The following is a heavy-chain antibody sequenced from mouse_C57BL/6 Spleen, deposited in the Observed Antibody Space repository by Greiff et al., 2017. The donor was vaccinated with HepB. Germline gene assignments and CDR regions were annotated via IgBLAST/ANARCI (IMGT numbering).Heavy chain of an antibody. CDR3: ARDQIGYYGSSRYWYFDV. V-gene: IGHV3-6*01. CDR1: GYSITSGYY. J-gene: IGHJ1*03. D-gene: IGHD1-1*01. Sequence: EVKLVESGPGLVKPSQSLSLTCSVPGYSITSGYYWNWIRQFPGNKLEWMGYISYDGSNNYNPSLKNRISITRDTSKNQFFLKLNSVTTEDTATYYCARDQIGYYGSSRYWYFDVWGTGTTVTVSS. CDR2: ISYDGSN.